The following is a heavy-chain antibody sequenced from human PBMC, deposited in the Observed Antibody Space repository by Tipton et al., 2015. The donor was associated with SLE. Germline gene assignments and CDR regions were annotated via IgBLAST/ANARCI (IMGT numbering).Heavy chain of an antibody. J-gene: IGHJ3*02. Sequence: LRLSCAVYGGSFSGYYWSWIRQPPGKRLEWIGEINHSGSTNYNPSLKSRVTISVDTSKNQFSLKLSSVTAADTAVYYCARVVAAAGTAFDIWGQGTMVTVSS. D-gene: IGHD6-13*01. CDR2: INHSGST. CDR3: ARVVAAAGTAFDI. V-gene: IGHV4-34*01. CDR1: GGSFSGYY.